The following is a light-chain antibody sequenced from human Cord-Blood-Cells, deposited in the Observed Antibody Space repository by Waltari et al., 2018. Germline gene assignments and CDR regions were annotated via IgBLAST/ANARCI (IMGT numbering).Light chain of an antibody. CDR2: EGS. V-gene: IGLV2-23*01. Sequence: QSALTEPASVSAYPGQSITISCTGTSSDVGSYTLVSWYQQHPGKAPKLMIYEGSKRPSGVSNRFSGSKSGNTASLTISGLQAEDEADYYCCSYAGSSTYVFGTGTKVTVL. CDR1: SSDVGSYTL. CDR3: CSYAGSSTYV. J-gene: IGLJ1*01.